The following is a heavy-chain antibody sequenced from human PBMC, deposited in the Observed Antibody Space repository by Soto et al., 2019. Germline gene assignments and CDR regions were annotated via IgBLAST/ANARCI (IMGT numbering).Heavy chain of an antibody. D-gene: IGHD6-19*01. J-gene: IGHJ4*02. Sequence: SETLSLTCAVYGGSFSGYYWSWIRQPPGKGLEWIGEINHNGSTNYNPSLKSRVTISVDTSKNQFSLKLSSVTAADTAVYYCASGYSSGRTFDYWAQGTLVTVSS. CDR1: GGSFSGYY. CDR3: ASGYSSGRTFDY. CDR2: INHNGST. V-gene: IGHV4-34*01.